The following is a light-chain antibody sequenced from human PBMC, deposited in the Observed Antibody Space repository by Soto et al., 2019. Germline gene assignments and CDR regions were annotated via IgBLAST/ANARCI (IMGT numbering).Light chain of an antibody. V-gene: IGKV1-5*03. CDR1: QYIHNY. Sequence: DIQMTQPPSTLSASVGDRVTITCRASQYIHNYLAWYQQKPGEAPKLLIYEAANLESGVPSRFSGSGTGTEFTLTISSLQPDDFATYYCQQSNNYQWTFGQGTMVEI. CDR2: EAA. CDR3: QQSNNYQWT. J-gene: IGKJ1*01.